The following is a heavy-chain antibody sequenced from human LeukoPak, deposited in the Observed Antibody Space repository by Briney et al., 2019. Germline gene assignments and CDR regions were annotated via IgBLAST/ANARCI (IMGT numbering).Heavy chain of an antibody. V-gene: IGHV4-59*01. CDR3: ARVWGYCSSTSCWFVP. CDR2: IYYSGST. D-gene: IGHD2-2*01. Sequence: PSETLSLTCTVSGGSISSYYWSWIRQPPGKGLEWIGYIYYSGSTNYNPSLKSRVTISVDTSKNQFSLKLSSVTAADTAVYYCARVWGYCSSTSCWFVPWGQGTLVTVSS. J-gene: IGHJ5*02. CDR1: GGSISSYY.